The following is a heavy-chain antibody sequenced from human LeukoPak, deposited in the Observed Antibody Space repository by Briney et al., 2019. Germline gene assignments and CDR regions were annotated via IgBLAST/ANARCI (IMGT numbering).Heavy chain of an antibody. D-gene: IGHD4-17*01. CDR1: GFTFDDYA. Sequence: PGRSLRLSCAASGFTFDDYAMHWVRQAPGKGLEWVSGISWNSGSIGYADSVKGRFTISRDNAKNSLYLQMNSLRAEDTALYYCARENDYGDYDDAFDLWGQGTMVTVSS. CDR2: ISWNSGSI. J-gene: IGHJ3*01. V-gene: IGHV3-9*01. CDR3: ARENDYGDYDDAFDL.